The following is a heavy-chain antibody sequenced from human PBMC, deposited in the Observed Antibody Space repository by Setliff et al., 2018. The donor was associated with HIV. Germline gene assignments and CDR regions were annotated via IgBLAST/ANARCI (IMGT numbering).Heavy chain of an antibody. V-gene: IGHV7-4-1*02. CDR3: ARDFGGFGELYSDY. D-gene: IGHD3-10*01. Sequence: ASVKVSCKASGYTFTSYAMNWVRQAPGQGLEWMGWINTNTGNPTYAQGFTGRFVFSLDTSVSTAYLQINSLKAEDTAVYYCARDFGGFGELYSDYWGQGTLVTVSS. CDR1: GYTFTSYA. CDR2: INTNTGNP. J-gene: IGHJ4*02.